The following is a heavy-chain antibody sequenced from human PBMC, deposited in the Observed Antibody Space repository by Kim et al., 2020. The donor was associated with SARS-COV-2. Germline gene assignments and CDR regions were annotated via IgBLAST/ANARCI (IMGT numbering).Heavy chain of an antibody. V-gene: IGHV4-38-2*01. CDR1: GYSISSGYY. CDR3: TSKYYYDTSGFYYADW. Sequence: SETLSLTCAVSGYSISSGYYWGWFRQPPGKGLEWFGSIHHSGSTHYNPSLKIRVGISIYTSKTQFSLRLNSVTAADTAVYYCTSKYYYDTSGFYYADWWGQGALVTVSS. D-gene: IGHD3-22*01. J-gene: IGHJ1*01. CDR2: IHHSGST.